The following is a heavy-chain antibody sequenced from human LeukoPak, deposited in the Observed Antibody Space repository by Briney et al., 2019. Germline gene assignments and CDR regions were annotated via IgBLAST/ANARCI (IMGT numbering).Heavy chain of an antibody. Sequence: GGSLRLSCAASGFTFSNAWMNWVRQAPGKGLEWVARIRTKADGGTTDYAAPVKGRFTISRDDSKNTLYLQMNSLKTEDTAVYYCGRDWFLSVNYWGQGTLVTVSS. CDR3: GRDWFLSVNY. CDR2: IRTKADGGTT. J-gene: IGHJ4*02. D-gene: IGHD3-9*01. CDR1: GFTFSNAW. V-gene: IGHV3-15*07.